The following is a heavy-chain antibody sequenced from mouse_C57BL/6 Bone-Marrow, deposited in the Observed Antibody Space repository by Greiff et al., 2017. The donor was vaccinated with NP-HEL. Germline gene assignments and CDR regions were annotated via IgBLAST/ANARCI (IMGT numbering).Heavy chain of an antibody. Sequence: VHVKQSVAELVRPGASVKLSCTASGFNIKNTYMHWVKQRPEQGLEWIGRIDPANGNTKYAPKFQGKATITADTSSNTAYLQLSSLTSEDTAIYYCARQSSSMAWFAYWGQGTLVTVSA. J-gene: IGHJ3*01. CDR1: GFNIKNTY. CDR2: IDPANGNT. V-gene: IGHV14-3*01. CDR3: ARQSSSMAWFAY. D-gene: IGHD2-10*02.